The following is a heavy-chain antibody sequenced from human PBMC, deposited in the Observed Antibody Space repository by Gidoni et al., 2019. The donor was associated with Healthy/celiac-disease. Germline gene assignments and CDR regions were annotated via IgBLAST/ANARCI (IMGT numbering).Heavy chain of an antibody. J-gene: IGHJ4*02. CDR1: GYTFPGYY. V-gene: IGHV1-2*02. CDR3: ARGGNIVLMVYAHFDY. CDR2: INPNSGGT. D-gene: IGHD2-8*01. Sequence: QVQLVQSGAEVTKPGASVKVSCTASGYTFPGYYMHWGRQAPGQGREWMGWINPNSGGTNYAQKFQGRVTMTRDTSISTAYMELSRLRSDDTAVYYCARGGNIVLMVYAHFDYWGQGTLVTVSS.